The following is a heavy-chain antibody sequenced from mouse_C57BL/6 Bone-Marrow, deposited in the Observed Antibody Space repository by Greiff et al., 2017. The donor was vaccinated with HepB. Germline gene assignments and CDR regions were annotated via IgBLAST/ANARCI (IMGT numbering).Heavy chain of an antibody. V-gene: IGHV1-81*01. CDR2: IYPRSGNT. D-gene: IGHD1-1*01. CDR3: ARRTTVVATRWYFDV. J-gene: IGHJ1*03. Sequence: QVHVKQSGAELARPGASVKLSCKASGYTFTSYGISWVKQRTGQGLEWIGEIYPRSGNTYYNEKFKGKATLTADKSSSTAYMELRSLTSEDSAVYFCARRTTVVATRWYFDVWGTGTTVTVSS. CDR1: GYTFTSYG.